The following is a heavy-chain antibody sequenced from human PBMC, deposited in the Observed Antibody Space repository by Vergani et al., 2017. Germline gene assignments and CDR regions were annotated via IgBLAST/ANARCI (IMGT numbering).Heavy chain of an antibody. Sequence: QVQLVESGGGVVQPGRSLRLSCAASGFTFSSYAMHWVRQAPGKGLEWVAVISYDGSNKYYADSVKGRFTISRDNSKNTLYLQMNSLRAEDTAVYYCARDPPGSFDPWGQGTLVTVSS. CDR2: ISYDGSNK. CDR3: ARDPPGSFDP. V-gene: IGHV3-30-3*01. J-gene: IGHJ5*02. CDR1: GFTFSSYA. D-gene: IGHD1-14*01.